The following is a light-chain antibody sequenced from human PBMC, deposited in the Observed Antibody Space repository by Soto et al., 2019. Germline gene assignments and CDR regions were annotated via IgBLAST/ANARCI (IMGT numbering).Light chain of an antibody. CDR1: QSISSW. J-gene: IGKJ1*01. Sequence: DIQTTQSPSTLSASIGDRVTITCRASQSISSWLAWYQQKPGTAPKLLIYKASSLESGVPSRFSGSGSGTEFTLTISSLQPDDFATYYCQQYNTYPWTFGQGTKVEIK. V-gene: IGKV1-5*03. CDR3: QQYNTYPWT. CDR2: KAS.